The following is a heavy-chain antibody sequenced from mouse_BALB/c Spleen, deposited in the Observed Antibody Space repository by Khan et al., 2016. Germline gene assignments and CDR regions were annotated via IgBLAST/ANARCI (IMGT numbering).Heavy chain of an antibody. D-gene: IGHD2-1*01. CDR2: INTNTGEP. CDR3: ARYGKGTWFAY. Sequence: QSQLVQSGPELKKPGETVKISCKASGYTFTNYGMIWVKQAPGKGLKWMGWINTNTGEPAYAEEFKGRFALSLETSASTAYLQISNLKNEDTATYFCARYGKGTWFAYWGQGTLVTVSA. CDR1: GYTFTNYG. J-gene: IGHJ3*01. V-gene: IGHV9-3*02.